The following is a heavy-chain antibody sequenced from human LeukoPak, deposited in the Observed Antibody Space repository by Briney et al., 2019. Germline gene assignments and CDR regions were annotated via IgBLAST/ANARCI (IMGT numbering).Heavy chain of an antibody. CDR3: AREALRGYYFDY. J-gene: IGHJ4*02. Sequence: SETLSLTCTVSGGSISSYYWSWIRQPAGKGLEWIGGIYTSGSTNYNPSLKSRVTMSADTSKNQFSLKLSSVTAADTAVYYCAREALRGYYFDYWGQGTLVTVSS. V-gene: IGHV4-4*07. D-gene: IGHD3-10*01. CDR2: IYTSGST. CDR1: GGSISSYY.